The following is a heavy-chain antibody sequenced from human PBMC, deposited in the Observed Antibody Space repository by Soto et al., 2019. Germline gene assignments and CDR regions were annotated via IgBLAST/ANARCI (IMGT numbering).Heavy chain of an antibody. CDR3: ARSEEDSDYYYYGLDV. CDR2: TYYRSRWYS. J-gene: IGHJ6*02. V-gene: IGHV6-1*01. D-gene: IGHD2-15*01. Sequence: QTLSLTCVISGDSVSSSSVAWNWDRQSPSRGLEWLGRTYYRSRWYSDFAVSVRGRIVINADTSKNQFSLQLNSVTPEDTAVYFCARSEEDSDYYYYGLDVWGQGTTVTVS. CDR1: GDSVSSSSVA.